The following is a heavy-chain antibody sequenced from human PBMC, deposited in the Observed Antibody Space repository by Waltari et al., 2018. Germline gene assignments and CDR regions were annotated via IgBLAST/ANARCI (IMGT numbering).Heavy chain of an antibody. Sequence: QLQLQESGPGLVKPSETLSLTCTVSGGSISSSSYYWGWIRQPPGKGLEWIGSIYYSGSTSYNPSLKSRVTISVDTSKNQFSLKLSSVTAADTAVYYCARNYYDSSGYYNENWFDPWGQGTLVTVSS. J-gene: IGHJ5*02. CDR3: ARNYYDSSGYYNENWFDP. D-gene: IGHD3-22*01. CDR2: IYYSGST. V-gene: IGHV4-39*07. CDR1: GGSISSSSYY.